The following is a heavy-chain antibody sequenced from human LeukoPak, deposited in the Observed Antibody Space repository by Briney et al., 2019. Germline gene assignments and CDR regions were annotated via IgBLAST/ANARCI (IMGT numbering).Heavy chain of an antibody. CDR3: AKRYCSSGTCYSGADY. CDR2: ISYDGSNK. D-gene: IGHD2-15*01. J-gene: IGHJ4*02. V-gene: IGHV3-30-3*02. Sequence: TGGSLRLSCAASGFTFSSYAMHWVRQAPGKGLEWVAVISYDGSNKYYADSVKGRFTISRDNSKNTLYLQMNSLRAEDTAVYYCAKRYCSSGTCYSGADYWGQGTLVTVSS. CDR1: GFTFSSYA.